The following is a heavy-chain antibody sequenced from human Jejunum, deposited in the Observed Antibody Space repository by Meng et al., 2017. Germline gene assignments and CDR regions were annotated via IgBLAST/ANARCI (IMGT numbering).Heavy chain of an antibody. CDR3: ARGGGSTAYFDY. V-gene: IGHV1-18*01. CDR1: GYPFTGDG. J-gene: IGHJ4*02. D-gene: IGHD3-16*01. CDR2: ISGLSGGT. Sequence: QVQLGQSGGEVKKPGALVKVSCKASGYPFTGDGISWVRQAPGQGLEWMGWISGLSGGTKYSQKFQGRVTMTTDTSTSTAYMELRSLRSDDTAVYYCARGGGSTAYFDYWGQGTLVTVSS.